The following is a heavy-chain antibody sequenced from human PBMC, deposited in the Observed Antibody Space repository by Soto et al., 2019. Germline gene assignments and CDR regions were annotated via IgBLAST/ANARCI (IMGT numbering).Heavy chain of an antibody. CDR2: IYWDDDK. Sequence: QITLKESGPTLVRPAQTLTLTCAFSVFSLTTYDIGVAWIRQPPGKALEWLALIYWDDDKRYSPSLKDSLAISKDTSRNQVVLTITHMDPGDTATYFCAHDGDYDLVTFDHVGPGTLVTFSS. V-gene: IGHV2-5*02. J-gene: IGHJ4*02. CDR3: AHDGDYDLVTFDH. D-gene: IGHD4-17*01. CDR1: VFSLTTYDIG.